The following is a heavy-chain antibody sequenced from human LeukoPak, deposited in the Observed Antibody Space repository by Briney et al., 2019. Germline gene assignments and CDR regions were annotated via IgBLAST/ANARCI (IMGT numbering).Heavy chain of an antibody. D-gene: IGHD2-2*01. V-gene: IGHV4-59*08. Sequence: PSETLSLTCTVSGGSISSHYWSWLRQPPGKGLEWIGYIYYSGNTNYNPSLESRVTISVDTSKNQFSLKLRTVTAADTAVYYCARHSADCTGTSCYLFDPWGQGTLVTVSS. CDR1: GGSISSHY. CDR2: IYYSGNT. CDR3: ARHSADCTGTSCYLFDP. J-gene: IGHJ5*02.